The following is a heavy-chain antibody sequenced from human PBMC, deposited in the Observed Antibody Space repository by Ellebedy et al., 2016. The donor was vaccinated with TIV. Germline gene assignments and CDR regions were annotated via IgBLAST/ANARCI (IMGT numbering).Heavy chain of an antibody. J-gene: IGHJ3*02. CDR1: EFNHA. CDR2: ISYDASKE. Sequence: PGGSLRLSCAASEFNHAFHWVRQAPGKGLEGAAVISYDASKEDYADSVKGRFTISRDNSKNTLYLQMNSLRVEDTAVYYCARDLWFGEGDAFDIWGQGTMVTVSS. CDR3: ARDLWFGEGDAFDI. D-gene: IGHD3-10*01. V-gene: IGHV3-30*04.